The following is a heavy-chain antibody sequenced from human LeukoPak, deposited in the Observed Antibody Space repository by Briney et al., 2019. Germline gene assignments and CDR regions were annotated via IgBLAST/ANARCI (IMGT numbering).Heavy chain of an antibody. CDR1: GGSISSSSYY. Sequence: SETLSLTCTVSGGSISSSSYYWGWIRQPPGKGLEWIGSIYYSGSTYYNPSPKSRVTISVDTSKNQFSLKLSSVTAADTALYYCARENGYRYDYWGQGTLVTVSS. CDR2: IYYSGST. CDR3: ARENGYRYDY. D-gene: IGHD5-18*01. J-gene: IGHJ4*02. V-gene: IGHV4-39*07.